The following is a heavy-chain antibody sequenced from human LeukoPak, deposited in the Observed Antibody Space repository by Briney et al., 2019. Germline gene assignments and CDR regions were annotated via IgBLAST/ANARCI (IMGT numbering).Heavy chain of an antibody. J-gene: IGHJ4*02. CDR2: IYYSGST. D-gene: IGHD6-6*01. CDR3: AREAEYSSSEGKYYFDY. Sequence: NPSETLSLICNVSGGSISSGDYYWSWIRQHPGKGLEWIGYIYYSGSTIYNPSLKSRVTISVDTSKNQFSLKLSSVTTADTAVYYCAREAEYSSSEGKYYFDYWGQGTLVTVSS. V-gene: IGHV4-61*08. CDR1: GGSISSGDYY.